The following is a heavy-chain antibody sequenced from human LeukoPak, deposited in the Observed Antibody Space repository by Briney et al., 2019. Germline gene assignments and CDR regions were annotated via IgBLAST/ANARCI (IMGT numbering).Heavy chain of an antibody. V-gene: IGHV3-9*01. CDR2: ISWNSGSI. Sequence: GGSLRLSCAASGFTFDDYAMHWVRQAPGKGLEWVSGISWNSGSIGYADSVKGRFSISRDNAKNSLYLQMNSLRAEDTALYYCAKATLTYSSSSAVDYWGQGTLVTVSS. CDR3: AKATLTYSSSSAVDY. J-gene: IGHJ4*02. CDR1: GFTFDDYA. D-gene: IGHD6-6*01.